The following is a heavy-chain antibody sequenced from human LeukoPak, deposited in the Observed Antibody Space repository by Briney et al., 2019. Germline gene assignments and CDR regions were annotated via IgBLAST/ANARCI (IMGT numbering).Heavy chain of an antibody. CDR3: AKDILESEWELLSAFDI. CDR1: GFTFDDYA. D-gene: IGHD1-26*01. CDR2: ISWNSGSI. V-gene: IGHV3-9*01. Sequence: GGSLRLSCAASGFTFDDYAMHWVRQAPGKGLEWVSGISWNSGSIGYADSVKGRFTISRDNAKTSLYLQMNSLRAEDTALYYCAKDILESEWELLSAFDIWGQGTMVTVSS. J-gene: IGHJ3*02.